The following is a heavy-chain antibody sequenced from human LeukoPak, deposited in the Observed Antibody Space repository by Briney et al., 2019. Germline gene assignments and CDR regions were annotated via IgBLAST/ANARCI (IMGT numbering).Heavy chain of an antibody. V-gene: IGHV4-59*01. J-gene: IGHJ5*02. CDR1: GGSISSYY. D-gene: IGHD3-22*01. CDR2: FFYSGST. CDR3: ARGSGGYHYDL. Sequence: PSETLSLTCTVSGGSISSYYWSWIRQPPGKGLEWIGYFFYSGSTNYNPSLKSRVTISVDTSKNQFSLKLSSVTAADTAVYYCARGSGGYHYDLWGQGTLVTVSS.